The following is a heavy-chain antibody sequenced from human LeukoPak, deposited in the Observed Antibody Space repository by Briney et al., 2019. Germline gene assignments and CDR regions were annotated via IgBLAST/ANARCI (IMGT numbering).Heavy chain of an antibody. CDR3: ATELWFGELSYYYYMDV. J-gene: IGHJ6*03. D-gene: IGHD3-10*01. CDR2: IIPIFGTA. CDR1: GGTFSSYA. Sequence: ASVKVSCKASGGTFSSYAISWVRQAPGQGLEWMGGIIPIFGTANYAQKFQGRVTVTTDESTSTAYMELSSLRSEDTAVYYCATELWFGELSYYYYMDVWGKGTTVTVSS. V-gene: IGHV1-69*05.